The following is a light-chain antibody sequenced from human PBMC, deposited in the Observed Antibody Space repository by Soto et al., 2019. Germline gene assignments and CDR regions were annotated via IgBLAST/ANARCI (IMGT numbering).Light chain of an antibody. V-gene: IGLV2-8*01. CDR2: EVS. CDR3: SSHGGANNFYV. J-gene: IGLJ1*01. CDR1: ISDIGAYNY. Sequence: QSVLTQPPSASGSPGQSVTISCTGTISDIGAYNYVSWYQQHPGKVPKLMIYEVSKRPSGVPDRFSASKSGNTASLTVSGLQAEDEADYYCSSHGGANNFYVFGTGTKVTVL.